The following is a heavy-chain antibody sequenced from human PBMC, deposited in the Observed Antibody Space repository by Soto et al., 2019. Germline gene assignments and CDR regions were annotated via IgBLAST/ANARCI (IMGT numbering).Heavy chain of an antibody. J-gene: IGHJ6*03. CDR3: ARDGRKNWNYDHYYYMDV. Sequence: SETLSLTCAVYGGSFSGYYWSWIRQPPGKGLEWIGEINHSGSTNYNPSLKSRVTISVDTSKNQFSLKLSSVTAADTAVYYCARDGRKNWNYDHYYYMDVWGKGTTVTVSS. CDR2: INHSGST. CDR1: GGSFSGYY. V-gene: IGHV4-34*01. D-gene: IGHD1-1*01.